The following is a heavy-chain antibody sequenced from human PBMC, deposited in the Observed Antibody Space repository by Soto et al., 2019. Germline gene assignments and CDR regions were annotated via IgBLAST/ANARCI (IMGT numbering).Heavy chain of an antibody. J-gene: IGHJ5*01. CDR1: GYSLSDLS. Sequence: ASVKVSCKVSGYSLSDLSLHWVRQAPGKGMEWMGAFDPEDGETTYAQNLQGRLTMTADTSKDTAYLELSRLTSEDTALYYWATESIVSGSYMFDFWGQGTVVTVSS. CDR2: FDPEDGET. CDR3: ATESIVSGSYMFDF. D-gene: IGHD6-19*01. V-gene: IGHV1-24*01.